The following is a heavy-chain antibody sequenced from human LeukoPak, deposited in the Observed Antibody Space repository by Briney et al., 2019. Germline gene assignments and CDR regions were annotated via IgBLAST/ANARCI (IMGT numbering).Heavy chain of an antibody. D-gene: IGHD6-13*01. J-gene: IGHJ4*02. V-gene: IGHV5-51*01. Sequence: GESLKISCQGSGYSFSNYWLAWVRQMPGKGLEWMGIIYPGDSDTRYSPSFQGQVTITADKSISTAYLQWSSLKASDTAMYYCARGHVAGRIFDYWGQGTLVTVSS. CDR1: GYSFSNYW. CDR3: ARGHVAGRIFDY. CDR2: IYPGDSDT.